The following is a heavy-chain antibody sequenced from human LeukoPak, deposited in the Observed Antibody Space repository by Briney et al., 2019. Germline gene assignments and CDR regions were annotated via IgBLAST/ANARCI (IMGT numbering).Heavy chain of an antibody. CDR2: IYPDDSNT. D-gene: IGHD2-2*01. Sequence: GESLKISCKGSGYGFATYWIAWVRQMPGKGLEWMGIIYPDDSNTRYSPSFQGQVTFSADKSISTAYLQWSSLKASDTAMYYCARLLGYCSSTSCYFDYWGQGTLVTVSS. CDR3: ARLLGYCSSTSCYFDY. J-gene: IGHJ4*02. CDR1: GYGFATYW. V-gene: IGHV5-51*01.